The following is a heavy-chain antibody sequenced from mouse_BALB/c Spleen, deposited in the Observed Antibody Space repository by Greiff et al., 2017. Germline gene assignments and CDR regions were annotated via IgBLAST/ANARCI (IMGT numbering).Heavy chain of an antibody. CDR2: IYPGNGDT. Sequence: QVQLQQSGAELVKPGASVKMSCKASGYTFTSYNMHWVKQTPGQGLEWIGAIYPGNGDTSYNQKFKGKATLTADKSSSTAYMQLSSLTSEDSAVYYCARITTVGYYFDYWGQGTTLTVSS. CDR3: ARITTVGYYFDY. D-gene: IGHD1-1*01. V-gene: IGHV1-12*01. CDR1: GYTFTSYN. J-gene: IGHJ2*01.